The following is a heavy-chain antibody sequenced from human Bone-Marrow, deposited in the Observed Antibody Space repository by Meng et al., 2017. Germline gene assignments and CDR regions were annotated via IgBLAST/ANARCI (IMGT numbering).Heavy chain of an antibody. V-gene: IGHV4-61*01. J-gene: IGHJ4*02. D-gene: IGHD6-6*01. CDR1: GGSVSSGSYY. Sequence: QLQASCPRLVRPSETPSLTCTVSGGSVSSGSYYCSWIRQPPGKGLEWIGHIYYSGSPNYNPSLKSRVTISVDTSKNQFSLKLSSVTAADTAVYFCARSSTSPASYFFDYWGQGTLVTVSS. CDR2: IYYSGSP. CDR3: ARSSTSPASYFFDY.